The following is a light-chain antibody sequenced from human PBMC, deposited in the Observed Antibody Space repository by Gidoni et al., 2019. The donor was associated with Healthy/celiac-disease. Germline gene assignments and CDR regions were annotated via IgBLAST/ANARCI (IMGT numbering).Light chain of an antibody. V-gene: IGKV3-15*01. CDR3: QQYNNWPPVT. CDR2: GAS. CDR1: QSVSSN. J-gene: IGKJ1*01. Sequence: EIVMTQSPATLSVSPGERATLSCRASQSVSSNLPWSQQKPGQAPRLLIYGASTRATGIPARFSGSGSGTEFTLTISSLQSEDFAVYYCQQYNNWPPVTFGQGTKVEIK.